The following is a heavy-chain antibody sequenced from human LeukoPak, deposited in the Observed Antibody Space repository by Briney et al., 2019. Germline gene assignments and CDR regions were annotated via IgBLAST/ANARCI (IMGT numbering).Heavy chain of an antibody. CDR2: IYCSGST. CDR3: ARLNYYDSSGPILFDY. V-gene: IGHV4-39*01. Sequence: SETLSLTCTVSGGSISSSSYYWGWIRQPPGKGLEWIGSIYCSGSTYYNPSLKSRVTISVDTSKNQFSLKLSSVTAADTAVYYCARLNYYDSSGPILFDYWGQGTLVTVSS. J-gene: IGHJ4*02. CDR1: GGSISSSSYY. D-gene: IGHD3-22*01.